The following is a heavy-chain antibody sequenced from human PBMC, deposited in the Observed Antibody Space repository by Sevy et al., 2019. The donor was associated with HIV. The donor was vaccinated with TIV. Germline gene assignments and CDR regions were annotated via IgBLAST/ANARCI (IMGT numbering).Heavy chain of an antibody. CDR3: ATDSFGVIITDYFDY. V-gene: IGHV3-23*01. J-gene: IGHJ4*02. CDR1: GFTFSSYD. D-gene: IGHD3-3*01. CDR2: IRGSGGGT. Sequence: GGSLRLSCAASGFTFSSYDMSWVRQAPGKGLEWVSGIRGSGGGTYYADSVKGRFSISRDDSKNMLFVQMNSLRAEDTAVYYCATDSFGVIITDYFDYWGQGTLVTVSS.